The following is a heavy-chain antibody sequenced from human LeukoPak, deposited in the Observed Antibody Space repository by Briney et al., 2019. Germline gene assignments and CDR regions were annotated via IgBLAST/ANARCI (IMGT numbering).Heavy chain of an antibody. J-gene: IGHJ5*01. CDR2: ISHSGTT. D-gene: IGHD2-15*01. Sequence: SETLSLTCTVSGYSISSSYYWGWIRQPPGKGLEWIGSISHSGTTYYNPSLKSRVTISVDTSNNQFSLNLSSVTAADTAVYFCARPNLGYRSGDSCYWNWFDSWGQGTLVTVSS. CDR1: GYSISSSYY. CDR3: ARPNLGYRSGDSCYWNWFDS. V-gene: IGHV4-38-2*02.